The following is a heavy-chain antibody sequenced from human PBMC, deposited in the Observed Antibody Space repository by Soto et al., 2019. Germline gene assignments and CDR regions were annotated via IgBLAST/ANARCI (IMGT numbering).Heavy chain of an antibody. V-gene: IGHV1-46*01. CDR2: INPSGGST. J-gene: IGHJ6*02. Sequence: ASVKVSFKASGYTFTSYYMHWVRQAPGQGLEWMGIINPSGGSTSYEQKFQGRVTMTRDTSTSTVYMELSSLRSEDTAVYYCARDPPNCSSTSCYALHGMDVWGQGTTVTVSS. CDR3: ARDPPNCSSTSCYALHGMDV. D-gene: IGHD2-2*01. CDR1: GYTFTSYY.